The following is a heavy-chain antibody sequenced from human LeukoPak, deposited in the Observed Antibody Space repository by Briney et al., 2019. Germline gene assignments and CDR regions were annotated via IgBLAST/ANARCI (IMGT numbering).Heavy chain of an antibody. CDR3: AKKSPGIAVDGTGSWYFDL. Sequence: GESLKTSCKGSGYSFTSYWIGWVPPIPGKGLEWIGIIYPGDSDTRYSPSLQGQVSISADKSISTAYLQWSSLKASDAAMYYCAKKSPGIAVDGTGSWYFDLWGRGTLVTVSS. V-gene: IGHV5-51*01. CDR1: GYSFTSYW. J-gene: IGHJ2*01. CDR2: IYPGDSDT. D-gene: IGHD6-19*01.